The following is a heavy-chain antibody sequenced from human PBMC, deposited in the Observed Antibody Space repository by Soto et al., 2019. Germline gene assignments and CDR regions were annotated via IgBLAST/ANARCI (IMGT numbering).Heavy chain of an antibody. CDR3: AAYCSSTSCYRTVDQAY. CDR1: GGSISSYY. J-gene: IGHJ4*02. Sequence: PSETLSPTCTVSGGSISSYYWSWIRQPAGKGLEWIGRIYTSGSTNYNPSLKSRVTMSVDTSKNQFSLKLSSVTAADTAVYYCAAYCSSTSCYRTVDQAYWGQGTLVTVSS. V-gene: IGHV4-4*07. CDR2: IYTSGST. D-gene: IGHD2-2*02.